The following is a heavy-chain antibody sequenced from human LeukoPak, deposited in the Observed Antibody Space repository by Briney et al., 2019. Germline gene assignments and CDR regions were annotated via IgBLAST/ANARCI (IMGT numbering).Heavy chain of an antibody. CDR2: INHSGST. CDR1: GGSFSGYY. CDR3: ERGLKNSGSCYTPYYYYGMDV. Sequence: SETLSLTCAVYGGSFSGYYWSWIRQPPGKGLEWMGEINHSGSTNYNPSLKSRGTISVDTSKNQFPLKLSSVTAADTAVYSCERGLKNSGSCYTPYYYYGMDVWGQGTTVTVSS. V-gene: IGHV4-34*01. D-gene: IGHD3-10*01. J-gene: IGHJ6*02.